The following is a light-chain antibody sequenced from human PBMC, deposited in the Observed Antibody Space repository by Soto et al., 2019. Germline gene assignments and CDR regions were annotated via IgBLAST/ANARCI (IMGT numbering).Light chain of an antibody. CDR3: AAWDDSLNGLV. CDR2: NNN. Sequence: QSVLTQPPSASETPGQRVTISCSGSSSNIGSNTVNWYQQLPGTAPKLLIYNNNQRPSGVPDRFSGSKSGTSASLAISGLQSEDEADYYCAAWDDSLNGLVFGTGTQLTVL. J-gene: IGLJ1*01. CDR1: SSNIGSNT. V-gene: IGLV1-44*01.